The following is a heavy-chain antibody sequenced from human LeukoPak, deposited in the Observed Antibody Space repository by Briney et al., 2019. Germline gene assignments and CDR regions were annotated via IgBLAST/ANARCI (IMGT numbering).Heavy chain of an antibody. D-gene: IGHD3-22*01. CDR3: ARDLSVWKYYYDSSGPPFDP. J-gene: IGHJ5*02. V-gene: IGHV4-39*07. CDR1: GGSISSSSYY. CDR2: IYYSGST. Sequence: SETLSLTCTVSGGSISSSSYYWGWIRQPPGKGLEWIGSIYYSGSTYYNPSLKSRVTMSIDTSKNQFSLKLSSVTAADTAIYYCARDLSVWKYYYDSSGPPFDPWGQGTLVTVSS.